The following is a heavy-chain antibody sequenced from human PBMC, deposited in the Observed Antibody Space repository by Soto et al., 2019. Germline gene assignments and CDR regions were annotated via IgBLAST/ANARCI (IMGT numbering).Heavy chain of an antibody. CDR1: GYTFTGYY. D-gene: IGHD5-18*01. CDR2: INPNSGGT. J-gene: IGHJ5*02. CDR3: ARMASFGSLNWFDP. V-gene: IGHV1-2*02. Sequence: AASVRVSCKTSGYTFTGYYMHWVRQAPGQGLEWMGWINPNSGGTNYAQKFQGRVTMTRNISIATAYMELSSLRSEDTAIYYCARMASFGSLNWFDPWGQGTLVTVSS.